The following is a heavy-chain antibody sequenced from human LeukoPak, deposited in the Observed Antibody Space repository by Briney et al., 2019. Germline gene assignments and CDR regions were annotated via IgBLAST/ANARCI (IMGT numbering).Heavy chain of an antibody. CDR1: GGSISSYY. Sequence: SETLSLTCTVSGGSISSYYWSWIRQPPGKGLEWIGYIYYSGSTNYNPSLKSRVTISVDTSKNQFSLKLTSVTAADTAVYYCARSGGTWIYNYWGQGTLVTVSS. V-gene: IGHV4-59*01. D-gene: IGHD1-7*01. CDR3: ARSGGTWIYNY. J-gene: IGHJ4*02. CDR2: IYYSGST.